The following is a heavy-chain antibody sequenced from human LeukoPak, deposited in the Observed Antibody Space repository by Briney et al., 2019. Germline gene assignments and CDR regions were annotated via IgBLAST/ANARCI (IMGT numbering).Heavy chain of an antibody. D-gene: IGHD3-10*01. CDR3: ARGRGTGSPIGPRYFDL. V-gene: IGHV5-51*01. J-gene: IGHJ2*01. CDR1: GYSFTSYW. CDR2: IYPGDSDT. Sequence: GESLKISCKGSGYSFTSYWIGWVRQMPGKGLEWMGIIYPGDSDTRYSPSFQGQVTISADKSISTAFLRRTSLKASDTAIYYCARGRGTGSPIGPRYFDLWGRGTLVTVSS.